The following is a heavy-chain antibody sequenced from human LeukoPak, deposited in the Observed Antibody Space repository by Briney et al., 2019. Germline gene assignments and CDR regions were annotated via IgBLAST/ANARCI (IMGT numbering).Heavy chain of an antibody. Sequence: ASVKVSCKASGYTFTSYYMHWVRQAPGQGLEWMGIINPSGGSTSYAQKLQGRVTMSRDKSTSTVYMELSSLRSEDTAVYHCARDPSFLAVAGQYNWFDPWGQGTLVTVSS. CDR1: GYTFTSYY. J-gene: IGHJ5*02. CDR3: ARDPSFLAVAGQYNWFDP. V-gene: IGHV1-46*04. D-gene: IGHD6-19*01. CDR2: INPSGGST.